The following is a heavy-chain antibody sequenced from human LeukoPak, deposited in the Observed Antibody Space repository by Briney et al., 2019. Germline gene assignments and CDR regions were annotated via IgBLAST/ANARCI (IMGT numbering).Heavy chain of an antibody. CDR3: AGAPLNYDILAGYYTLAFDV. D-gene: IGHD3-9*01. J-gene: IGHJ3*01. CDR1: GDSNSRASYS. Sequence: TLSLTCAVSGDSNSRASYSWPWIRQPLGEGLERIGYNYHSGTTYYTPSLKSRVTISVDRSKNQFSLRLTSVTAADTAVYYCAGAPLNYDILAGYYTLAFDVWGRGTLVTVSS. V-gene: IGHV4-30-2*01. CDR2: NYHSGTT.